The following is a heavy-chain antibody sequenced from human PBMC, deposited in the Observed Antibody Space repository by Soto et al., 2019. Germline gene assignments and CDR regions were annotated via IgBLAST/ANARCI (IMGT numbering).Heavy chain of an antibody. CDR3: ARDDAYCSGSSCYPGTCFDP. CDR1: GYTFTSSG. D-gene: IGHD2-15*01. V-gene: IGHV1-18*01. Sequence: ASVKVSCKASGYTFTSSGISWVRQAPGQEHERMGWISAYNGNTNYAQKLQGRVTMTTDTSTSTAYMELRSLRSDDTAVYYCARDDAYCSGSSCYPGTCFDPGGMATLVTLSS. J-gene: IGHJ5*02. CDR2: ISAYNGNT.